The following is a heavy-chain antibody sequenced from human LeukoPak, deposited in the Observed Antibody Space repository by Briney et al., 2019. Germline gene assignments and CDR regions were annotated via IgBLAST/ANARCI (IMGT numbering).Heavy chain of an antibody. D-gene: IGHD6-19*01. CDR1: GFTFSSYA. CDR3: ARDQDPYSGGWYGGGFDY. Sequence: PGRSLRLSCAASGFTFSSYAMHWVRQAPGKGLEWVAVISYDGSNKYYADSVKGRFTISRDNSKNTLYLQMNSLRAEDTAVYYCARDQDPYSGGWYGGGFDYWGQGTLVAVSS. CDR2: ISYDGSNK. V-gene: IGHV3-30-3*01. J-gene: IGHJ4*02.